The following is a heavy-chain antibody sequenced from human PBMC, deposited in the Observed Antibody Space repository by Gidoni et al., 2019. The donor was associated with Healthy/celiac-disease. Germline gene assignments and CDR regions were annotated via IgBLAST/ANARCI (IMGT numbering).Heavy chain of an antibody. J-gene: IGHJ3*02. Sequence: QLQLQESGPGLVKPSETLSLTCTVSGGSISSSSYYRGWVRQPPGKGLEWIGSIYFSGSTYYNPSLKSRVNISVDTSKNQFSLKLSSVTAADTAVYYWARLAITYGIVVVITPKGAFDIWGQGTMVTVSS. CDR3: ARLAITYGIVVVITPKGAFDI. D-gene: IGHD3-22*01. V-gene: IGHV4-39*01. CDR2: IYFSGST. CDR1: GGSISSSSYY.